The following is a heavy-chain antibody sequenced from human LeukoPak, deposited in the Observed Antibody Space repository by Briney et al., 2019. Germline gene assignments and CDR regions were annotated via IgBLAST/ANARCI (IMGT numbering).Heavy chain of an antibody. CDR2: ISGSGGST. CDR1: GFTFSSYA. V-gene: IGHV3-23*01. Sequence: GGSLRLSCAASGFTFSSYAMSWVRQAPGKGLECVSAISGSGGSTYYADSVKGRFTISRDNSKNTLYLQMNSLRDEDTAVYYCARLAGIAAAGTLSYFDYWGQGTLVTVSS. CDR3: ARLAGIAAAGTLSYFDY. D-gene: IGHD6-13*01. J-gene: IGHJ4*02.